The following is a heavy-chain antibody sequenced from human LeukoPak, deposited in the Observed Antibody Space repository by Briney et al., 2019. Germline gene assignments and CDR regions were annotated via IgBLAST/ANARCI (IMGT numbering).Heavy chain of an antibody. Sequence: SETLSLTCTVSGGSISSYYWSWLRQPPGKGLEWLGYIYYSGSTNYNPSLKSRVTISVDTSKNQFSLKLSSVTAADTAVYYFARETNGVDYWGQGTLVTVSS. V-gene: IGHV4-59*01. CDR3: ARETNGVDY. CDR1: GGSISSYY. J-gene: IGHJ4*02. D-gene: IGHD2-8*01. CDR2: IYYSGST.